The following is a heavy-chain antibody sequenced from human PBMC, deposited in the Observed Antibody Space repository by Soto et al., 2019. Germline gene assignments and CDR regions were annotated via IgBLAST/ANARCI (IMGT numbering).Heavy chain of an antibody. D-gene: IGHD3-3*01. J-gene: IGHJ5*02. CDR1: GFTFSSYS. Sequence: WGSLRLSCAASGFTFSSYSMNWVRQAPGKGLEWVSSISSSSSYIYYADSVKGRFTISGDNAKNSLYLQMNSLRAEDTAVYYCARFTICGNNNWFERWGQGTMVTVSS. CDR2: ISSSSSYI. V-gene: IGHV3-21*01. CDR3: ARFTICGNNNWFER.